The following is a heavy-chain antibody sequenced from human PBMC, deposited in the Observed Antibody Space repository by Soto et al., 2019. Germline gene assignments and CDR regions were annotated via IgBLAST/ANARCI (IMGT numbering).Heavy chain of an antibody. CDR2: IRSKAYGGTT. J-gene: IGHJ6*02. V-gene: IGHV3-49*04. CDR1: GFTFGDYA. CDR3: TRDPPSMGYCSSTSCYRNV. Sequence: GGSLRLSCTASGFTFGDYAMSWVRQAPGKGLEWVGFIRSKAYGGTTEYAASVKGRFTISRDDSKSIAYLQMNSLKTEDTAVYYCTRDPPSMGYCSSTSCYRNVWGQGTTVTV. D-gene: IGHD2-2*01.